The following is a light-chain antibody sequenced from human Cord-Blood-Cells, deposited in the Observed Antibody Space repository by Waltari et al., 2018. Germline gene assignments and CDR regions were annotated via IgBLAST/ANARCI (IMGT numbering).Light chain of an antibody. J-gene: IGLJ1*01. CDR1: KLGDKY. CDR2: QDS. CDR3: QAWDSSTYV. Sequence: SYELTQPPSVSVSPGQTASITCSGDKLGDKYACWYQQKPGQSPVLVIYQDSKRPSGIPGRFSGSNSGNTATLTISGTQALDEADYYCQAWDSSTYVFATGTKVTVL. V-gene: IGLV3-1*01.